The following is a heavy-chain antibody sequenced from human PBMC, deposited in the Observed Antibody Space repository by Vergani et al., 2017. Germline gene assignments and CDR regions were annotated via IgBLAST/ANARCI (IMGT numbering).Heavy chain of an antibody. CDR3: ARGEDPDAFDI. CDR2: INHSGST. V-gene: IGHV4-34*01. Sequence: QVQLQQWGAGLLKPSETLSLTCAVYGGSFSGYYWSWIRQPPGKGLEWIGEINHSGSTYYNPSLKSRVTISVDRSKNQFSLKLSSVTAADTAVYYCARGEDPDAFDIWGQGTMVTVSS. J-gene: IGHJ3*02. CDR1: GGSFSGYY.